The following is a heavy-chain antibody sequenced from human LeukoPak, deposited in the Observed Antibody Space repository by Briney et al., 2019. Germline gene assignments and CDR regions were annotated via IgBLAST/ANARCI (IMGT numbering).Heavy chain of an antibody. CDR2: ISDSGGST. D-gene: IGHD3-16*01. CDR1: GFTFSSYA. J-gene: IGHJ4*02. CDR3: AKDRATRRWGTQEFDY. V-gene: IGHV3-23*01. Sequence: GGSLRLSCAASGFTFSSYAMHWVRQAPGKGLECVSTISDSGGSTLYADSVKGRFTISRDNSKNTLYLQMNSLRADDTAVYYCAKDRATRRWGTQEFDYWGQGTLVIVSS.